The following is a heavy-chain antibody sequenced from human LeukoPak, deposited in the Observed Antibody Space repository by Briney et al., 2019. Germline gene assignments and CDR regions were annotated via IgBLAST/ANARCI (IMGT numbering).Heavy chain of an antibody. Sequence: GESLKISCKGSGYRFTNYWIGWVRQMPGKGLEWMGIIYPGDSDTRYSPSFQGQVTISADKSISTAYLQWSSLKGSDTAMYYCARHPCSGCSCYLLDYWGQGTLVTVPS. CDR3: ARHPCSGCSCYLLDY. CDR1: GYRFTNYW. CDR2: IYPGDSDT. V-gene: IGHV5-51*01. D-gene: IGHD2-15*01. J-gene: IGHJ4*02.